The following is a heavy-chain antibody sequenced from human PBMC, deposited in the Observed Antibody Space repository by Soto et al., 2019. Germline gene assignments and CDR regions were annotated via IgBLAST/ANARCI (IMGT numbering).Heavy chain of an antibody. J-gene: IGHJ6*02. CDR1: GFTFSSYW. Sequence: QPGGSLRLSCAASGFTFSSYWMSWVRQAPGKGLEWVASIKEDGAEKYYVDSVEGRFTISRDNAENSLYLHMNSLRDEDTAVYLFARGWGYFDNSGFPYFYAMDVWGQGTTVTVSS. CDR2: IKEDGAEK. V-gene: IGHV3-7*01. D-gene: IGHD3-22*01. CDR3: ARGWGYFDNSGFPYFYAMDV.